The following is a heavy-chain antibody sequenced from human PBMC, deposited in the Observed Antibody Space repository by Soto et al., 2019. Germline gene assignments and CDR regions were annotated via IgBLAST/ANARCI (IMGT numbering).Heavy chain of an antibody. Sequence: QITLKESGPTLVKPTQTLTLTCTFSGFSLSTSGVGVGWIRQPPGKALEWLALIYWDDDKRYSPSLKSRLTITKDISKNQVVLTMTNMDPVDTATYYCAGYYGSGARNWFDPWGQGTLVTVSS. V-gene: IGHV2-5*02. J-gene: IGHJ5*02. CDR1: GFSLSTSGVG. D-gene: IGHD3-10*01. CDR2: IYWDDDK. CDR3: AGYYGSGARNWFDP.